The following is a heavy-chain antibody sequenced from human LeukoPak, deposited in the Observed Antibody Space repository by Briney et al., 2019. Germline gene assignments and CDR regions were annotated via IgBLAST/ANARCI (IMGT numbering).Heavy chain of an antibody. J-gene: IGHJ4*02. CDR2: IHPSDSET. D-gene: IGHD2-21*02. Sequence: GESLKISCKASGYTFATYWIGWVRQMPGKGLEWMGIIHPSDSETRYRPSFQGQVTISADKSISTAYLQWSSLKASDTAMYYCARRAYCGGDCYLDYWGQGTLVTVSS. CDR3: ARRAYCGGDCYLDY. CDR1: GYTFATYW. V-gene: IGHV5-51*01.